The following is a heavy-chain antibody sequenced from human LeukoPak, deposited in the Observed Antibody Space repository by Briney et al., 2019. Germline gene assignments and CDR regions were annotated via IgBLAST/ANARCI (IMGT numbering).Heavy chain of an antibody. J-gene: IGHJ6*02. Sequence: GGSLRLSRAASGFTLSEYYMSWIRQAPGKGLEWVSYISPGSTTIYYADSVKGRFTISRDNAKNSQYLQMNNLRAEDTAIYYCARDSPKNYYYYGMDVWGQGTTVTVSS. CDR3: ARDSPKNYYYYGMDV. CDR2: ISPGSTTI. V-gene: IGHV3-11*01. CDR1: GFTLSEYY.